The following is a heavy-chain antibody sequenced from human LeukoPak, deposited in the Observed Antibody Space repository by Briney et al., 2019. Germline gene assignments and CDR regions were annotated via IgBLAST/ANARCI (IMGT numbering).Heavy chain of an antibody. CDR3: AKWGSGWLLTTPIFDY. J-gene: IGHJ4*02. CDR1: GVSFSNHW. Sequence: PGGSLRLSCAASGVSFSNHWMIWVRQAPGKGLEWVVNIKQDGREKYYADSVKGRFTISRDNAKNSLYLQMNSLRAEDTAVYYCAKWGSGWLLTTPIFDYWGQGTLVTVSS. CDR2: IKQDGREK. D-gene: IGHD6-19*01. V-gene: IGHV3-7*01.